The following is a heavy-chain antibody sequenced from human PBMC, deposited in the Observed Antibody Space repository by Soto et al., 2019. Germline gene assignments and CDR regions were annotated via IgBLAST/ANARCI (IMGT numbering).Heavy chain of an antibody. CDR2: ISTGGSSI. D-gene: IGHD1-26*01. J-gene: IGHJ6*02. Sequence: VGSLRLSCAGSGFTLSNYEMNWVRQAPGKGLEWVSYISTGGSSIYYADSVKGRFTIARDNGKNSVYLRMSSLRAEDTATYYCARERGGLSGADVWGQGTTVTVSS. V-gene: IGHV3-48*03. CDR3: ARERGGLSGADV. CDR1: GFTLSNYE.